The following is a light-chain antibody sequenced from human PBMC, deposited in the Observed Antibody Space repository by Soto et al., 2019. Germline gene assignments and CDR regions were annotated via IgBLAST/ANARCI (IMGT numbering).Light chain of an antibody. V-gene: IGLV2-14*01. J-gene: IGLJ1*01. Sequence: QSVLTQPASVSGSPGQSITISCTGTSSDVGGYNYVSWYQHHPGKAPKLVISEVSIRPSGVSNRFSGSKSGYTASLTISGLQAEDEADYYCCSYSSTSTLYVFGTGTKVTVL. CDR3: CSYSSTSTLYV. CDR2: EVS. CDR1: SSDVGGYNY.